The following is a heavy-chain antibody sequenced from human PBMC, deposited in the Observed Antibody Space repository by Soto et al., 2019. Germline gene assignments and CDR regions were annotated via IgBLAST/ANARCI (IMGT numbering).Heavy chain of an antibody. V-gene: IGHV1-46*01. CDR1: GYPFTDYF. J-gene: IGHJ4*02. Sequence: ASVKVSCKTSGYPFTDYFIHWVRQAPGQGLEWMGIISLYHHSTSYAQKFQGRLTVTADTSTTTVYMDLSSLTSEDSAVYWCARELYSCGGDCPYYMDYWGEGNIVPVSS. CDR3: ARELYSCGGDCPYYMDY. D-gene: IGHD2-21*02. CDR2: ISLYHHST.